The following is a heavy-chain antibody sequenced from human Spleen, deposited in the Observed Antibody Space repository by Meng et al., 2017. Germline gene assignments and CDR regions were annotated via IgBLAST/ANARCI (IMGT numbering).Heavy chain of an antibody. CDR1: GGSISSGNYY. CDR3: ARDRSYSSTWYDY. J-gene: IGHJ4*02. V-gene: IGHV4-61*02. CDR2: IYSSGST. D-gene: IGHD6-13*01. Sequence: SCTVSGGSISSGNYYWSWIRQPAGKGLEWIGRIYSSGSTNYNPSLKSRVTISVDTSKNQFYLKLSSVTAADTAVYYSARDRSYSSTWYDYWGQGTLVTVSS.